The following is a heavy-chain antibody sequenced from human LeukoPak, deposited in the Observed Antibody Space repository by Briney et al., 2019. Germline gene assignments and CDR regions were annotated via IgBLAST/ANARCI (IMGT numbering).Heavy chain of an antibody. V-gene: IGHV1-69*04. CDR3: ASLEGRGYSGYDPIGMDV. D-gene: IGHD5-12*01. Sequence: SVKVSCKASGGTFTSYAISWVRQAPGQGLEWMGRIIPIFGIANYAQKFQGRVTITADKSTSTAYMELSSLRSEDTAVYYCASLEGRGYSGYDPIGMDVWGQGTTVTVSS. J-gene: IGHJ6*02. CDR1: GGTFTSYA. CDR2: IIPIFGIA.